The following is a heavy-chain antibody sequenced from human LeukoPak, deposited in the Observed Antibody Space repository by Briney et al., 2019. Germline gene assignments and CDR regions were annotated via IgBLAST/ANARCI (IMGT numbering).Heavy chain of an antibody. V-gene: IGHV1-69*13. CDR3: AREEIGSRFDP. Sequence: SLKVSCKASSDTFTNSGISWVRQSPGQGLEWMEGIIPIFGTANYAQKFQGRVTITADESTSTAYMELSSLRSEDTAVYYCAREEIGSRFDPWGQGTLVTVSS. D-gene: IGHD5-24*01. CDR2: IIPIFGTA. J-gene: IGHJ5*02. CDR1: SDTFTNSG.